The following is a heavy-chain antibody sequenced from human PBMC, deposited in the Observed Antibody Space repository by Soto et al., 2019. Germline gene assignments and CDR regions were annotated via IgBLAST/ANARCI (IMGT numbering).Heavy chain of an antibody. CDR1: GFTFRSHS. CDR2: ISSSSSTI. D-gene: IGHD1-7*01. CDR3: ARDFISTKTGTTWYYGMDV. Sequence: PAESLTLSCAPSGFTFRSHSMNWVRQAPGKGLEWVSYISSSSSTIYYTDSVKGRFTISRDNAKNSLSLQMNSLRDEATAVYYCARDFISTKTGTTWYYGMDVWGQGTTVTVSS. V-gene: IGHV3-48*02. J-gene: IGHJ6*02.